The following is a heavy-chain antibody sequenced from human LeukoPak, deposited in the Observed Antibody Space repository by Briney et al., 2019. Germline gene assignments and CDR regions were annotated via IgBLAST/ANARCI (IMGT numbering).Heavy chain of an antibody. D-gene: IGHD1-26*01. CDR3: ASDATTTIFNY. CDR2: INSDGSST. V-gene: IGHV3-74*01. J-gene: IGHJ4*02. CDR1: GFTFSSYW. Sequence: PGGSLRLSCAPSGFTFSSYWMHWVRQAPGKGLVWVSRINSDGSSTSYADSVKGRFTISRDNAKNTLYLQMNSLRAEDTAVYYCASDATTTIFNYWGQGTLVTVSS.